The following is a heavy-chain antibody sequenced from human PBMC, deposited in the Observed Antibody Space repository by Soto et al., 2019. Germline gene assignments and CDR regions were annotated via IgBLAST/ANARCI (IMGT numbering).Heavy chain of an antibody. D-gene: IGHD1-26*01. J-gene: IGHJ6*02. CDR2: ISGSGGST. V-gene: IGHV3-23*01. CDR1: GFTLSSYA. CDR3: AKRKRGSYYGYGMDV. Sequence: GGSLRLSCAASGFTLSSYAMSWVRQAPGTGLEWVSAISGSGGSTYYADSVKGRFTISRDNSKKNLCLQIHSLRAEDTAEYYCAKRKRGSYYGYGMDVWGQGTTVTVSS.